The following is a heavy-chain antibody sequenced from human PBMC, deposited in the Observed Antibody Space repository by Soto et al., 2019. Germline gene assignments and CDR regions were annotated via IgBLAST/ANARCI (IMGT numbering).Heavy chain of an antibody. CDR3: ARENHFDAFDI. J-gene: IGHJ3*02. Sequence: GGSLRLSCAASGFTFSSYSMNWVRQAPGKGLEWVSSISSSSSYIYYADSVKGRFTISRDNAKNSLYLQMNSLRAEDTAVYYCARENHFDAFDIWGQGTMVTVSS. CDR1: GFTFSSYS. V-gene: IGHV3-21*01. CDR2: ISSSSSYI.